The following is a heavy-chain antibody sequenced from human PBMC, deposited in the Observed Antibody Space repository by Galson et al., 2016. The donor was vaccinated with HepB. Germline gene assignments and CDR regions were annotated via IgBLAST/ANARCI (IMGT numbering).Heavy chain of an antibody. D-gene: IGHD2-2*01. J-gene: IGHJ4*02. CDR3: ARDFRGSTIPARDFDC. CDR2: MSSNRRWV. V-gene: IGHV3-21*01. CDR1: GVSLSRNS. Sequence: SLRLSCAASGVSLSRNSMNWVRQAPGKGLEWVSSMSSNRRWVNYVDSVRGRFTISRDDAKNSLYLQMNSLRAEDTAVYFCARDFRGSTIPARDFDCWGQGTLVTVSS.